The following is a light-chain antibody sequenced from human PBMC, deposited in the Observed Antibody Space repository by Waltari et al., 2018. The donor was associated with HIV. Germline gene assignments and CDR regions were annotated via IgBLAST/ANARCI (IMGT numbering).Light chain of an antibody. CDR3: GADHGSGSNFVYV. J-gene: IGLJ1*01. V-gene: IGLV9-49*01. CDR1: SGYRHYK. CDR2: VGTGGIVG. Sequence: QPVLTQPPSASASLGASVTLTCTLSSGYRHYKVDWYQQSPGKGPRFVMRVGTGGIVGSKGDGIPDRFSVLGSGLNRYLTIKNIQEEDESDYHCGADHGSGSNFVYVFGTGTKVTVL.